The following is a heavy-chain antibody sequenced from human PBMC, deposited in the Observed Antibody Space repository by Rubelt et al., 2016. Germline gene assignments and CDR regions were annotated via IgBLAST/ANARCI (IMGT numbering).Heavy chain of an antibody. V-gene: IGHV4-39*01. CDR1: GGSISSSSYY. CDR3: ARLTYYYDSSGYLHDY. Sequence: QLQLQESGPGLVKPSETLSLTCTVSGGSISSSSYYWGWIRQPPGKGLEWIGSIYYSGSTYYNPCLKCRVTISVDTSKNPFSLKLSSVTAADTAVYYCARLTYYYDSSGYLHDYWGQGTLVTVSS. D-gene: IGHD3-22*01. CDR2: IYYSGST. J-gene: IGHJ4*02.